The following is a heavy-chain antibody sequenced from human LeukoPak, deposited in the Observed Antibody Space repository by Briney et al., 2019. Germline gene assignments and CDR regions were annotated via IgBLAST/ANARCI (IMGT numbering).Heavy chain of an antibody. D-gene: IGHD6-6*01. V-gene: IGHV3-21*01. CDR3: AKYPSEQLAPRGY. J-gene: IGHJ4*02. Sequence: GGSLRLSCAASGFTFSSYSMNWVRQAPGKGLEWVSTISSSSSYIYYADSVKGRFTISRDNAKNSLYLQMNSLRAEDTAVYYCAKYPSEQLAPRGYWGQGTLVTVSS. CDR1: GFTFSSYS. CDR2: ISSSSSYI.